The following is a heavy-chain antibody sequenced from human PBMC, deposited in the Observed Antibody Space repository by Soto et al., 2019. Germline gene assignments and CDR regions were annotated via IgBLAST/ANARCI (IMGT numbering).Heavy chain of an antibody. V-gene: IGHV1-3*01. CDR2: INAGNGNT. CDR1: GYTFTSYA. D-gene: IGHD6-6*01. Sequence: QVQLVQSGAEVKKPGASVKVSCKASGYTFTSYAMHWVRQAPGQRLEWMGWINAGNGNTKYSQKFQGRVTITRDTSASTAYMELSSLRSEDTAVYYCAGVASSSPSRYFDLWGRGTLVTVSS. J-gene: IGHJ2*01. CDR3: AGVASSSPSRYFDL.